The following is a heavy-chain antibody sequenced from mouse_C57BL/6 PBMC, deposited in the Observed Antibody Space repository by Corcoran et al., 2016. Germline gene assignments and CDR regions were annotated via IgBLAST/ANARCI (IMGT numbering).Heavy chain of an antibody. J-gene: IGHJ1*03. Sequence: QVQLQQSGPELVKPGASVKMSCKASGYTFTDYYINWVKQRPGQGLEWIGWIFPGSGSTYYNEKFKGKATLTVAKSSSTAYMLLSSLTSEDSAVYFCERHHGSPSCYFDVWGTGTTVTVSS. CDR2: IFPGSGST. CDR3: ERHHGSPSCYFDV. V-gene: IGHV1-75*01. CDR1: GYTFTDYY. D-gene: IGHD1-1*01.